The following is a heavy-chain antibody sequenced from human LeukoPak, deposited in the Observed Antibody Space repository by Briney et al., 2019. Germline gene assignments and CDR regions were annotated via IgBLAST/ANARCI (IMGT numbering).Heavy chain of an antibody. CDR2: IKQDGSEK. J-gene: IGHJ4*02. V-gene: IGHV3-7*01. D-gene: IGHD2-8*01. Sequence: PGGSLRLSCAASGFTFSSYWMSWVRQAPGKGLEWVANIKQDGSEKYYVDSVKGRFTISGDNAKNSLYLQMNSLRAEDTAVYYCARENGRGYFDYWGQGTLVTVSS. CDR3: ARENGRGYFDY. CDR1: GFTFSSYW.